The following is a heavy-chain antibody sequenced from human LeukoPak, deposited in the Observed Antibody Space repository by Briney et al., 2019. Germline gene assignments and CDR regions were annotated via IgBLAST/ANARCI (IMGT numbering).Heavy chain of an antibody. CDR3: ARGSEWELLGAFDI. CDR2: IYTSGST. D-gene: IGHD1-26*01. Sequence: SQTLSLTCTVSGGSISSGSYYWSWIRQPAGKGLEWIGRIYTSGSTNYNPSLESRVTISVDTSKNQFSLKLSPVTAADTAVYYCARGSEWELLGAFDIWGQGTMVTVSS. J-gene: IGHJ3*02. CDR1: GGSISSGSYY. V-gene: IGHV4-61*02.